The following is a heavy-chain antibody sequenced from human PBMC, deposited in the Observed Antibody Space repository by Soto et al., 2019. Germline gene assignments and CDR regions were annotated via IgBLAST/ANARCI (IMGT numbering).Heavy chain of an antibody. CDR1: GGSISSYY. CDR3: ARDGSYNWFDP. Sequence: SETLSLTCTVSGGSISSYYWSWIRQPPGKGLEWIGYIYYSGSTNYNPSLKSRVTISVDTSKNQFSLKLSSVIAADTAVYYCARDGSYNWFDPWGQGTLVTVSS. V-gene: IGHV4-59*01. J-gene: IGHJ5*02. CDR2: IYYSGST.